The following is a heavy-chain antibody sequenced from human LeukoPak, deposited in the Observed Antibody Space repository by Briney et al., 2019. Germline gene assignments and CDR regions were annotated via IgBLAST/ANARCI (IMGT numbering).Heavy chain of an antibody. CDR3: ARDRLGPSFSVSHFDL. CDR1: GFTFVDYG. J-gene: IGHJ4*02. CDR2: INYNGAIT. V-gene: IGHV3-20*04. Sequence: GSLRLSCATSGFTFVDYGLSWVRRAPGKGLEWLCAINYNGAITDYADSVKGRFTISRDNAKNSLYLRMDSLRAEDTALYYCARDRLGPSFSVSHFDLWGQGTLVTVSS. D-gene: IGHD3-3*02.